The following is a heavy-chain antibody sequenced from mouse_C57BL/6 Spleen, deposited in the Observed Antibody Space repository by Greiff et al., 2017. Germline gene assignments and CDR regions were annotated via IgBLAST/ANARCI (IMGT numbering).Heavy chain of an antibody. Sequence: VQLQQSGAELVKPGASVKLSCKASGYTFTEYSMHWVKQRSGQGLEWIGRFYPGSGSRNYNEKFKDKATVTADKSSSTAYMELSRLTSEDSAVYFCARDERTGRYYFDYWGQGTTLTVSS. V-gene: IGHV1-62-2*01. CDR1: GYTFTEYS. D-gene: IGHD4-1*01. CDR3: ARDERTGRYYFDY. CDR2: FYPGSGSR. J-gene: IGHJ2*01.